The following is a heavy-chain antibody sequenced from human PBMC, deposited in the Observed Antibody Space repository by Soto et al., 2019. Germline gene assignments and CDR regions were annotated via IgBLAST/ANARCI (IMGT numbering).Heavy chain of an antibody. V-gene: IGHV1-69*12. Sequence: QVQLVQSGAEVKKPGSSVKVSCKASGGTFSSYAISWVRQAPGQGLEWMGGIIPIFGTANYAQKFQGRVTITADESTSTAYMELSSIRPEDTAVYYCARHPRQNYYYGMDVWGQGTTVTVSS. CDR2: IIPIFGTA. CDR3: ARHPRQNYYYGMDV. J-gene: IGHJ6*02. CDR1: GGTFSSYA.